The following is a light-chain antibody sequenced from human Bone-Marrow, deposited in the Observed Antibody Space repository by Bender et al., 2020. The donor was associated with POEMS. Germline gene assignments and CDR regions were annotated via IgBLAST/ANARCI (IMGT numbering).Light chain of an antibody. CDR3: NSYTSSSTLYV. CDR2: EVT. J-gene: IGLJ1*01. CDR1: SSDVGDYKL. Sequence: QSALTQPASVSGSPGQSITLSCTGTSSDVGDYKLVSWYQQHPGKAPKLMIYEVTKRPSGVSNRFSGSKSGNTASLTISGLQAEDEADYYCNSYTSSSTLYVFGTGTKVTVL. V-gene: IGLV2-14*02.